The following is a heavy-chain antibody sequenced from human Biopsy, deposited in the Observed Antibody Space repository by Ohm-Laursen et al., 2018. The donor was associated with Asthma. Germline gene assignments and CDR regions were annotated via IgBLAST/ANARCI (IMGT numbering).Heavy chain of an antibody. V-gene: IGHV4-39*01. D-gene: IGHD6-6*01. Sequence: SETLSLTCSLSSGSGGYMRSGNYYWGWIRQPPGKGLEWIGSIYYSGTTYYNPSLKSRVTMSADTSKNQFSLILTSVTAADTAVYYCARAVSSSSYWYFDLWGRGDLVTVSS. J-gene: IGHJ2*01. CDR2: IYYSGTT. CDR1: SGSGGYMRSGNYY. CDR3: ARAVSSSSYWYFDL.